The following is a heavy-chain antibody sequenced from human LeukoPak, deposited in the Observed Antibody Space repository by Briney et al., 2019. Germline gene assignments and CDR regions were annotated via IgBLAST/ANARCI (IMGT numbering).Heavy chain of an antibody. CDR3: ATSSAYYYYMDV. V-gene: IGHV3-23*01. J-gene: IGHJ6*03. D-gene: IGHD3-10*01. CDR1: GFTFSSSG. CDR2: ISGSGNYA. Sequence: GGSLRLSCAASGFTFSSSGMSWVRQAPGKGLDWVSVISGSGNYAYYADSVKGRFTISRDNSKNTLYLQMNSLRAEDTAVYYCATSSAYYYYMDVWGKGTTVTVSS.